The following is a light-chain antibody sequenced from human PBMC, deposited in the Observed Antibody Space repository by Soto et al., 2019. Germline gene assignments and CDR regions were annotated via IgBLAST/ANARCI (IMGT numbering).Light chain of an antibody. Sequence: EIVLTQSPGTLSSSPGERATLSCRASQSVSSNYLAWYQQKPGQAPRLLIYGASKRATGIPDRFSGSGSGTDFTLSISRLEPDDFAVYYCQQYSSSWTFGQGTKVEIK. V-gene: IGKV3-20*01. CDR2: GAS. CDR3: QQYSSSWT. CDR1: QSVSSNY. J-gene: IGKJ1*01.